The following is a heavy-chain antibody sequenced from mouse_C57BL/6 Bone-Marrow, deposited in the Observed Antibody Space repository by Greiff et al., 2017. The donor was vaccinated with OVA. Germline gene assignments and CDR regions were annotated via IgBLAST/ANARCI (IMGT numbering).Heavy chain of an antibody. Sequence: EVMLVESGGDLVKPGGSLKLSCAASGFTFSSYGMSWVRQTPDKRLEWVATISSGGSYTYYPDSVKGRFTISGDNAKNTLYLQMSSLKSEDTAMYCCARYDYGPFAYWGQGTLVTVSA. V-gene: IGHV5-6*02. CDR1: GFTFSSYG. CDR3: ARYDYGPFAY. CDR2: ISSGGSYT. D-gene: IGHD2-4*01. J-gene: IGHJ3*01.